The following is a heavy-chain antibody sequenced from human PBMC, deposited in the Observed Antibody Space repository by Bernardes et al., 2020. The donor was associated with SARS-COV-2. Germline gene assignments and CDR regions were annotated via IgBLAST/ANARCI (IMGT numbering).Heavy chain of an antibody. CDR3: ARQIDSWHIVVVVSVPRGGAYYFEY. Sequence: GGSLRLSCAGSGFDFSDYWMAWVRQAPGKGLEWVANIKRDGSETYYVDSVKGRFTISRDNAKNLVFLQMNSLRAEDTAIFYCARQIDSWHIVVVVSVPRGGAYYFEYWGQGTLVTVSS. J-gene: IGHJ4*02. V-gene: IGHV3-7*03. CDR2: IKRDGSET. CDR1: GFDFSDYW. D-gene: IGHD2-15*01.